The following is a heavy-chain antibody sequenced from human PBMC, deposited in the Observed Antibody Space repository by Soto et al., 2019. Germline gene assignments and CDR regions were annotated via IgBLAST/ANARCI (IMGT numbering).Heavy chain of an antibody. CDR3: AASRGYDSSGYSGYYYGMDV. CDR2: ITWNIDKI. V-gene: IGHV3-9*01. CDR1: GFTFDDYA. D-gene: IGHD3-22*01. Sequence: EVQLVESGGGLVQPGRSLRLSCAASGFTFDDYAMHWVRQRPGRGLEWVSGITWNIDKIGYPDSVKGRFSISRDNAKKTLYLQMNSLRPADTALYYCAASRGYDSSGYSGYYYGMDVWGTGTTVTVST. J-gene: IGHJ6*04.